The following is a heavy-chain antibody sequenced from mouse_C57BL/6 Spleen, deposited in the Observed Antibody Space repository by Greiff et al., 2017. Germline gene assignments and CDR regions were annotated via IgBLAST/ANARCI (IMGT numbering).Heavy chain of an antibody. J-gene: IGHJ4*01. V-gene: IGHV1-26*01. CDR3: ARKGYYAMDD. CDR2: INPNNGGT. Sequence: EVQLQQSGPELVKPGASVKISCKASGYTFTDYYMNWVKQSHGQSLEWIGDINPNNGGTSYNQKFKGKATLTVDKSSSTAYMELRSLTSEDSAVYYCARKGYYAMDDWGKGTTLTVSS. CDR1: GYTFTDYY.